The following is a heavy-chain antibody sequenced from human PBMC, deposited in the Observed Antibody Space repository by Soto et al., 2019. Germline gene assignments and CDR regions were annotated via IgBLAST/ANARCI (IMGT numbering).Heavy chain of an antibody. CDR1: GFTFSSYG. CDR3: ARENGDYYDYYYMDV. V-gene: IGHV3-33*01. Sequence: QVQLVESGGGVVQPGRSLRLSCAASGFTFSSYGMHWVRQAPGKGLEWVVVIWYDGSNKYYADSVKGRFTISRDNSKNTLYLQMNSLRADDTAVYYCARENGDYYDYYYMDVWGKGTTVTVSS. D-gene: IGHD4-17*01. J-gene: IGHJ6*03. CDR2: IWYDGSNK.